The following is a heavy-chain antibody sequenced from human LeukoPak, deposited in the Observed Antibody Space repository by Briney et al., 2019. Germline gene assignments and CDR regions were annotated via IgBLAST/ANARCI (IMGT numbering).Heavy chain of an antibody. CDR2: IYSGGST. Sequence: PGGSLRLSCVVSGFTVSTNYMSWVRQAPGKGLEWVSVIYSGGSTYYADSVKGRFTLSRDNSKNTLSLQMNSLRAEDTAVYYCARQTMGFDYWGQGTLVTVSS. CDR3: ARQTMGFDY. D-gene: IGHD3-10*01. J-gene: IGHJ4*02. V-gene: IGHV3-53*01. CDR1: GFTVSTNY.